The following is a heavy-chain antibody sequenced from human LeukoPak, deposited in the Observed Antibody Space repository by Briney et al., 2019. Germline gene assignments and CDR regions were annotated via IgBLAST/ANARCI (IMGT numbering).Heavy chain of an antibody. CDR2: INPNSGGT. D-gene: IGHD6-13*01. Sequence: GASVKVSCKASGYTFTCYYMHWVRQAPGQGLEWMGGINPNSGGTNYAHQGRVTMTRDTSISTAYMELSRLRSDDTAVYYCARDDSAAGTLVEFDYWGQGTLVTVSS. CDR3: ARDDSAAGTLVEFDY. V-gene: IGHV1-2*02. J-gene: IGHJ4*02. CDR1: GYTFTCYY.